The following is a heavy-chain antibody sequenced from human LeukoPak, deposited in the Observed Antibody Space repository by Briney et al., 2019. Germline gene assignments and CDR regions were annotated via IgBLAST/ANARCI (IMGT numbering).Heavy chain of an antibody. V-gene: IGHV4-59*08. Sequence: SETLSLTCTVSGGSISNKYCSWIRQPPGKGLECIGYIYYSGSTNYNPSLKSRVTILVDTSKNQFSLKLSSVTAADTAVYYCARQGGDYYDSSGYNFDYWGQGTLVTVSS. D-gene: IGHD3-22*01. J-gene: IGHJ4*02. CDR3: ARQGGDYYDSSGYNFDY. CDR2: IYYSGST. CDR1: GGSISNKY.